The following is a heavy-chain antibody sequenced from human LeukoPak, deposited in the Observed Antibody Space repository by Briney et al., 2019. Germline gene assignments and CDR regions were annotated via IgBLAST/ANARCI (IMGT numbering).Heavy chain of an antibody. CDR1: GFTFDDYA. V-gene: IGHV3-9*01. CDR2: ISWNSGRI. CDR3: ASASNSVPYFDY. Sequence: PGGSLRLSCAASGFTFDDYAMNWVRQAPGKGLEWVSGISWNSGRIGYADSVKGRFTISRDNAKNSLYLQMNSLRAEDTAVYYCASASNSVPYFDYWGQGTLVTVSS. J-gene: IGHJ4*02. D-gene: IGHD2-2*01.